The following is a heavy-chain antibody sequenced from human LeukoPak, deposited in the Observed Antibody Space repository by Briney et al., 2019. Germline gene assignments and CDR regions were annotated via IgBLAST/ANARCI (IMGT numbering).Heavy chain of an antibody. J-gene: IGHJ4*02. CDR3: ARYSSGYFDY. D-gene: IGHD6-19*01. CDR2: INTDGSGT. V-gene: IGHV3-74*01. Sequence: GGSLRLSCAASGFTFSSYGMHWVRQAPGKGLVWVSRINTDGSGTSYADSVKGRFTISRDNAKNTLYLQMNSLRAEDTAVYYCARYSSGYFDYWGQGTLVTVSS. CDR1: GFTFSSYG.